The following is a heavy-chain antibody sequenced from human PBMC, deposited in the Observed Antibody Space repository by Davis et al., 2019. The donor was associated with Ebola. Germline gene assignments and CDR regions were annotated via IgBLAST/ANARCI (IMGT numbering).Heavy chain of an antibody. CDR2: INPNSGGT. CDR3: AKGNYDCWSGISWDYYYGMDV. CDR1: GYTFTGYY. J-gene: IGHJ6*02. V-gene: IGHV1-2*04. D-gene: IGHD3-3*01. Sequence: AASVTVSCKASGYTFTGYYMHWVRQAPGQGLEWMGWINPNSGGTNYAPKFQGWVTMTRDTSISTAYMELSRLRSDDTAVYYCAKGNYDCWSGISWDYYYGMDVWGQGTTVTVSS.